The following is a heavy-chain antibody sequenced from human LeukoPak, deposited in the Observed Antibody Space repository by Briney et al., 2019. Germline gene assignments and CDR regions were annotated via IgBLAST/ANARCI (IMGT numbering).Heavy chain of an antibody. J-gene: IGHJ4*02. CDR3: AAGRPYSLLDY. D-gene: IGHD5-18*01. CDR2: FDVIDART. CDR1: GSSLTELS. Sequence: ASVKVSCTVSGSSLTELSLYWVRQAPGKGLEWMGGFDVIDARTFYAQKFQGRVTMTEDSSTDTAYMALSSLRSDDTAFYYCAAGRPYSLLDYWGQGTLLTVSS. V-gene: IGHV1-24*01.